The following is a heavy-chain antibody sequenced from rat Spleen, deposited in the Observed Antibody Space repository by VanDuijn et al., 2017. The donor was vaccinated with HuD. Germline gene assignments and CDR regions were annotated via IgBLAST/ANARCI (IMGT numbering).Heavy chain of an antibody. CDR2: ISSGEHT. V-gene: IGHV2S12*01. Sequence: QVQLKESGPGLVQPSQTLSLTCTVSGFALTSNSVNWVRQPPGKGLEWIATISSGEHTYYNSAIKSRLSISRDTSKSQVFLKMNSLHTEDTAMYFCARRGQQRTGYYFDYWGQGVMVTVSS. J-gene: IGHJ2*01. CDR3: ARRGQQRTGYYFDY. CDR1: GFALTSNS. D-gene: IGHD5-1*01.